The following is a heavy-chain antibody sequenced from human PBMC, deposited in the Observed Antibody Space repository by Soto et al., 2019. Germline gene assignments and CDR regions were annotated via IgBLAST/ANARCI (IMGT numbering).Heavy chain of an antibody. CDR1: GFTFSSYG. V-gene: IGHV3-30*18. CDR2: ISYDGSNK. Sequence: GSLRLSCAASGFTFSSYGMHWVRQAPGKGLEWVAVISYDGSNKYYADSVKGRFTISRDNSKNTLYLQMNSLRAEDTAVYYCAQARIQLWLPGLVYWGQGTLVTVSS. J-gene: IGHJ4*02. D-gene: IGHD5-18*01. CDR3: AQARIQLWLPGLVY.